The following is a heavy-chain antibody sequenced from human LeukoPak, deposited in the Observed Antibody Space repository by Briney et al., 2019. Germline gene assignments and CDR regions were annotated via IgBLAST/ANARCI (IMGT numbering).Heavy chain of an antibody. J-gene: IGHJ4*02. CDR1: GYTFTGYY. CDR2: INPNSGGT. Sequence: ASVTVSFKASGYTFTGYYMHWVRQAPGQGLEWMGWINPNSGGTNYAQKFQGWVTMTRDTSISTAYMELSRLRSDDTAVYYCARALDYYDSSGYYYWGQGTLVTVSS. CDR3: ARALDYYDSSGYYY. D-gene: IGHD3-22*01. V-gene: IGHV1-2*04.